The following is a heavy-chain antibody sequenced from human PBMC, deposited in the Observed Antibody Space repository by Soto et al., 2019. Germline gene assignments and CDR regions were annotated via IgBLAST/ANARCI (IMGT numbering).Heavy chain of an antibody. CDR1: GGSISSYY. D-gene: IGHD2-15*01. Sequence: PSDTLSLTCTVSGGSISSYYWSWIRQPAGKGLEWIGRIYTSGNTNYNPSLKSRVTMSVDTSKNQFSLKLSSVTAADTAVYYCAREEVGYCSGGRCYYYVMDVWGQGTTVTVSS. V-gene: IGHV4-4*07. CDR2: IYTSGNT. J-gene: IGHJ6*02. CDR3: AREEVGYCSGGRCYYYVMDV.